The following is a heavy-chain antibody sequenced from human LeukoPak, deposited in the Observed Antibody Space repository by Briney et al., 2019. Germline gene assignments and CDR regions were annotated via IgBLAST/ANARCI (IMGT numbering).Heavy chain of an antibody. CDR1: GGSFSDYY. CDR2: INHSGST. D-gene: IGHD3-16*01. CDR3: ARSNSPLGCNYFDP. Sequence: PSETLSLTCAVYGGSFSDYYWNWIRQPPGKGLEWIGAINHSGSTNYNPSLMNRVTVSVDTSTKQFSLKLNSVTAADTAVYYCARSNSPLGCNYFDPWGQGTLVTVSS. V-gene: IGHV4-34*01. J-gene: IGHJ5*02.